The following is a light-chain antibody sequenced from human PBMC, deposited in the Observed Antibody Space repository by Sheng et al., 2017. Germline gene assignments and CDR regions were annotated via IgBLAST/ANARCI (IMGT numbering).Light chain of an antibody. CDR2: GAS. V-gene: IGKV3-20*01. CDR3: QQYGSSPRT. CDR1: QSVSSSS. J-gene: IGKJ1*01. Sequence: EIVLTQSPGILSLSPGERATLSCRASQSVSSSSLAWYQQKPGQAPRVLIYGASSRATGIPDRFSGSGSGTDFTLTISRLEPEDFAVYYCQQYGSSPRTFGQGTKVEIK.